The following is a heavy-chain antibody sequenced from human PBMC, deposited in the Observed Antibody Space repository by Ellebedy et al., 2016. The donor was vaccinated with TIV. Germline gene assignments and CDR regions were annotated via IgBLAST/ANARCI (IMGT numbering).Heavy chain of an antibody. Sequence: MPSETLSLTCAVSGGSVSSGSYYWNSIRQPPGKGLEWIGYIYYSGSTNYNPSLKSRVTISVDTSKNQFSLKLSSVTAADTAVYYCARVAARNYGMDVWGQGTTFTVSS. CDR2: IYYSGST. CDR1: GGSVSSGSYY. D-gene: IGHD6-13*01. J-gene: IGHJ6*02. V-gene: IGHV4-61*01. CDR3: ARVAARNYGMDV.